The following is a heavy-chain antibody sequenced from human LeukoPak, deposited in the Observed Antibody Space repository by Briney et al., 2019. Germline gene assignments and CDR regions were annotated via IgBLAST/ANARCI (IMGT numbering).Heavy chain of an antibody. CDR1: GFTVSSNY. V-gene: IGHV3-66*02. CDR2: IYSGSNT. D-gene: IGHD2-2*01. Sequence: GGSLRLSCAASGFTVSSNYVSWVRQAPGKGLEWVSGIYSGSNTFYAYSVKGRFTISRDNSKNTLYLQMNSLRAEDTAVYYCARDSRYCSSTSCSNYDYWGQGTLVTVSS. J-gene: IGHJ4*02. CDR3: ARDSRYCSSTSCSNYDY.